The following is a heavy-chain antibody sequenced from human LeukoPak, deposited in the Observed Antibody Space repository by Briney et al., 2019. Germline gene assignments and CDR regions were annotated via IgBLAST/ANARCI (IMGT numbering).Heavy chain of an antibody. J-gene: IGHJ4*02. CDR2: INSDGSST. V-gene: IGHV3-74*01. Sequence: GGSLRLSCAASGFTFSSYWMHWVRQAPGKGLVWVSRINSDGSSTSYADSVKGRFTISRDNAKNTLYLQMNSLRAEDTAVYYCAREGIAVPYFDYWGQGTLVTVSS. D-gene: IGHD6-19*01. CDR1: GFTFSSYW. CDR3: AREGIAVPYFDY.